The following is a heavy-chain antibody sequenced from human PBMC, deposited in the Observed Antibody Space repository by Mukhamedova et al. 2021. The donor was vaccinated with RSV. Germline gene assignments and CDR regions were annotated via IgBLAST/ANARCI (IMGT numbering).Heavy chain of an antibody. J-gene: IGHJ4*02. V-gene: IGHV3-15*01. CDR3: PPRLSSTTSPY. D-gene: IGHD2-2*01. Sequence: DFAAPVKGRFTISRDDSKNTLYLQINSLKTEDTAVYYCPPRLSSTTSPYWGQGTRFTVSS.